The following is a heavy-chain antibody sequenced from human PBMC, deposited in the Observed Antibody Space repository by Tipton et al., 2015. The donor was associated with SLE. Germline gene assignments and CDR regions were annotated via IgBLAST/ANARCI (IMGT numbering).Heavy chain of an antibody. J-gene: IGHJ5*02. CDR1: GSSISSYH. CDR2: IFHSGDV. V-gene: IGHV4-38-2*02. D-gene: IGHD3-16*02. CDR3: VRDGFCRNGVCYRNWFDP. Sequence: TLSLTCSVSGSSISSYHWGWIRQPPGKGLEWMGSIFHSGDVYYNPSVKSRVTISIETSRTQFSLKLTSVTAADTAVYYCVRDGFCRNGVCYRNWFDPWGPGSLVTVSS.